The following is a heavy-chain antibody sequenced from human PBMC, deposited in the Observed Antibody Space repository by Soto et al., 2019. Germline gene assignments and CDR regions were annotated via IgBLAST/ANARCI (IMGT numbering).Heavy chain of an antibody. Sequence: GGSLRLSCAASGFTFSDHYMEWVRQAPGKGLEWVGRTRNKANSYTTEYAASVKGRFTISRDDSKNSLYLQMNSLKTEDRAVYYCARDSTGDDAFDIWGQGTMVTVSS. CDR2: TRNKANSYTT. CDR1: GFTFSDHY. D-gene: IGHD7-27*01. V-gene: IGHV3-72*01. CDR3: ARDSTGDDAFDI. J-gene: IGHJ3*02.